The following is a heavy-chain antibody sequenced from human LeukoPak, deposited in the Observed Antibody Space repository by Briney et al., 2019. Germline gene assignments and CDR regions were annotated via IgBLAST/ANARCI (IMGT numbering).Heavy chain of an antibody. D-gene: IGHD2-2*01. J-gene: IGHJ6*03. Sequence: SETLSLTCAVSGYSISSGYYWGWIRQPPGKGLEWIGSIYHSGSTYYNPSLKSRVTISVDTSKNQFSLKLSSVTAADTAVYYCAREGFLGYCSSTSCYQGYYYYYYMDVWGKGTTVTVSS. V-gene: IGHV4-38-2*02. CDR3: AREGFLGYCSSTSCYQGYYYYYYMDV. CDR2: IYHSGST. CDR1: GYSISSGYY.